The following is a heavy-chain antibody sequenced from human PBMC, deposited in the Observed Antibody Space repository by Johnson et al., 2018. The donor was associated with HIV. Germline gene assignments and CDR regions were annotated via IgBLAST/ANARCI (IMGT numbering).Heavy chain of an antibody. Sequence: QVQLVESGGGLVRPGRSLRLSCAASGFTFSNYAMHWVRQAPGKGLEWVAVIWYDGSNKYYADSVKGRFTISRDNAKNSLYLQMNSLRAEDTAVYHCARRGNWNYLKSAFDIWGQGTMVTVSS. CDR1: GFTFSNYA. CDR3: ARRGNWNYLKSAFDI. D-gene: IGHD1-7*01. V-gene: IGHV3-33*03. J-gene: IGHJ3*02. CDR2: IWYDGSNK.